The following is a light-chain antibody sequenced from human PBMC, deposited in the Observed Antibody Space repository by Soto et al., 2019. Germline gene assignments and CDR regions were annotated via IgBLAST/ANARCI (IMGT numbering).Light chain of an antibody. V-gene: IGKV2-30*01. CDR3: MQGTHWPFT. CDR2: KVS. J-gene: IGKJ3*01. CDR1: QSLVYTDGNTY. Sequence: DVVMTQSPLSLSVTLGQPASISCRSSQSLVYTDGNTYLNWFLQRPGQSPRRLIYKVSNRDSGVPDRFSGSGSGTDFTLKISRVEAEDVGVYYCMQGTHWPFTFGPGTKVDIK.